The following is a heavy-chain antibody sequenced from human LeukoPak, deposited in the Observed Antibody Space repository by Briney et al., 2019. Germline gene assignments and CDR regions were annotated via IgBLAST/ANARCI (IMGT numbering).Heavy chain of an antibody. V-gene: IGHV3-23*01. CDR2: ISGSGGST. CDR3: AKEYSGSYSGDY. Sequence: PGGSLRLSCAASGFTFGSYAMSWVRQAPGKGLKWVSAISGSGGSTYYADSVKGRFTTSRDNSKNTLYLQMNSLRAEDTAVYYCAKEYSGSYSGDYWGQGTLVTVSS. J-gene: IGHJ4*02. CDR1: GFTFGSYA. D-gene: IGHD1-26*01.